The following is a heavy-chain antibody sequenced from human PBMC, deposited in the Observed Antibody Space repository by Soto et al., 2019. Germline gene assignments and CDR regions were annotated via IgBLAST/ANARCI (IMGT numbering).Heavy chain of an antibody. J-gene: IGHJ4*02. V-gene: IGHV5-51*01. CDR2: IYPGDSDT. CDR3: ARRVLRETHFDY. D-gene: IGHD3-10*02. Sequence: EVQLVQSGAEGKKPGDSLKISCKGSGYIFSNQWIGWVRQVPGKGLECMGIIYPGDSDTRYSPSFQGQVTISADKSISTAYLQWNSLKASDTAMYYCARRVLRETHFDYWGQGTLVTVSS. CDR1: GYIFSNQW.